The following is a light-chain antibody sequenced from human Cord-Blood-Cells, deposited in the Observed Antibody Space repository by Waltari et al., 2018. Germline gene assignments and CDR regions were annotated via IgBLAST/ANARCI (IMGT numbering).Light chain of an antibody. V-gene: IGKV1-39*01. CDR2: AAS. Sequence: DIQMNQSQSSLSASVGDGFTITCQASQSISSYLNWYQQKPGKAPKLLIHAASSLQSGVQTRFSGSGSGSEFTLTISSLQPEDFATYYCQQSYSTPLTFGGGTKVEIK. CDR1: QSISSY. CDR3: QQSYSTPLT. J-gene: IGKJ4*01.